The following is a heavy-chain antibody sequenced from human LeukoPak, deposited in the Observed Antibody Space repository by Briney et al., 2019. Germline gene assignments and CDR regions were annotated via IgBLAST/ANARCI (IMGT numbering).Heavy chain of an antibody. CDR2: INGYGSIT. V-gene: IGHV3-74*01. Sequence: PGGSLRLSCAASGFTFETYWMHWVRQAPGKGLEWVSCINGYGSITNYADSVKGRFTISRDNSKNTLYLQMNSLRAEDTAVYYCARDKREGARGYFDYWGQGTLVTVSS. J-gene: IGHJ4*02. CDR3: ARDKREGARGYFDY. D-gene: IGHD1-26*01. CDR1: GFTFETYW.